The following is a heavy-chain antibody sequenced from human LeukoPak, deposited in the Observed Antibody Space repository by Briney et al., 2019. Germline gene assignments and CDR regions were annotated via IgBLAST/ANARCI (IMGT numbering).Heavy chain of an antibody. V-gene: IGHV3-30*18. CDR1: GFTFSRYG. Sequence: GGSLRLFCAASGFTFSRYGMHGVRQARGKGREGGAVISYDGSNKYYADSVKGRFTISRDNSKNTLYLQMNSLRAEDTAVYYCAKDSRWVATIRSFDYWGQGTLVTVSS. D-gene: IGHD5-12*01. CDR3: AKDSRWVATIRSFDY. J-gene: IGHJ4*02. CDR2: ISYDGSNK.